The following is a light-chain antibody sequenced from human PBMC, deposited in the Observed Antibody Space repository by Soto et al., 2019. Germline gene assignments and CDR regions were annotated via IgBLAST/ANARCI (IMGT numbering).Light chain of an antibody. CDR1: NIGSKS. CDR2: YDS. J-gene: IGLJ2*01. Sequence: SYEPTQPPSVSVAPGKTARITCGGNNIGSKSVHWYQQKPGQAPVLVIYYDSDRPSGIPERFSGSNSGNTATLTISRVEAGDEADYYCQVWDNTSDHVVFGGGTKLTVL. V-gene: IGLV3-21*04. CDR3: QVWDNTSDHVV.